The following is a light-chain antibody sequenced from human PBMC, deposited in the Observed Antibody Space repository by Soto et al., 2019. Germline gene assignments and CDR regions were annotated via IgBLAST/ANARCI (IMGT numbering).Light chain of an antibody. CDR2: DVN. J-gene: IGLJ2*01. CDR3: TSWTTSTTMI. Sequence: QSALTQPASVSGSPGQSITISCTGTRSDIGAYNFVSWYQQHPGEVPKLILYDVNVRPSGVSNRVSGSKSGNTASLTISGLQAEDEADYYCTSWTTSTTMIFGGGTKLTVL. V-gene: IGLV2-14*03. CDR1: RSDIGAYNF.